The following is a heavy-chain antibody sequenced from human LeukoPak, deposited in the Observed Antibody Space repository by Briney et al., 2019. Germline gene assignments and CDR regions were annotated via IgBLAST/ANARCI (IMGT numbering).Heavy chain of an antibody. J-gene: IGHJ5*02. CDR1: GFTFSSYS. D-gene: IGHD2-2*01. CDR2: ISSSSSYI. Sequence: GGSLRLSCAASGFTFSSYSMNWVRQAPGKGLEWVSSISSSSSYIYYADSVKGRFTISRDNAKNSLYLQMNSLRAEDTAVYYCARGNRYCSSPSCYADRFDPWGQGTLVTVSS. CDR3: ARGNRYCSSPSCYADRFDP. V-gene: IGHV3-21*01.